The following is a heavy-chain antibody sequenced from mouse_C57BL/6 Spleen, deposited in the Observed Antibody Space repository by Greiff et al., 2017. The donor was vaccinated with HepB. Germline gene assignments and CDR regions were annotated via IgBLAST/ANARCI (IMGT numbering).Heavy chain of an antibody. CDR1: GYSFTDYN. CDR2: INPNYGTT. V-gene: IGHV1-39*01. J-gene: IGHJ1*03. CDR3: ARRENYYGSRYCYFDV. D-gene: IGHD1-1*01. Sequence: VQLQQSGPELVKPGASVKISCKASGYSFTDYNMNWVKQSNGKSLEWIGVINPNYGTTSYNQKFKGKATLTVDKSSSTAYMQLNSLTSEDSAVYSCARRENYYGSRYCYFDVWGTGTTFTVSS.